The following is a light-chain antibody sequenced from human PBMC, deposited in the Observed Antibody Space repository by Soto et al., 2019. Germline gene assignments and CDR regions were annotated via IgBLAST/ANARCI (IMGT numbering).Light chain of an antibody. J-gene: IGKJ5*01. CDR2: GAS. V-gene: IGKV3D-15*01. Sequence: EIVMTQSPATLSVSPGGRATLSCRASQSISDTLAWYQQKPGQAPRLLIYGASSRATGIPVRFSGSGSGTEFTLTISSLQPDDFATYYCQQYNSYLVTFGQGTRLEI. CDR3: QQYNSYLVT. CDR1: QSISDT.